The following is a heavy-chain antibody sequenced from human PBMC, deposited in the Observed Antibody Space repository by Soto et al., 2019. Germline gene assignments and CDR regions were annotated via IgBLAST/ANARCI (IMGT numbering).Heavy chain of an antibody. CDR3: ARDKGYSGSYLDY. Sequence: LRLSCAASGFTFSSYGMHWVRQAPGKGLEWVAVIWYDGSNKYYADSVKGRFTISRDNSKNTLYLQMNSLRAEDTAVYYCARDKGYSGSYLDYWGQGTLVTVSS. CDR2: IWYDGSNK. D-gene: IGHD1-26*01. J-gene: IGHJ4*02. V-gene: IGHV3-33*01. CDR1: GFTFSSYG.